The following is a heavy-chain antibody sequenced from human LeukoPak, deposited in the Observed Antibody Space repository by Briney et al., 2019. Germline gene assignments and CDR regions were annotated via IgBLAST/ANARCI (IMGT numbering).Heavy chain of an antibody. D-gene: IGHD3-3*01. Sequence: ASVKVSCEASGYXFTSYGISWLRQAPGQGLEWLGWISGYNGNTNYAQKFQGRVTMTTDTPTSTAYMDLRRLKSDDTAVYYCAVHDFYSGGYHFDYWGQGTLVTVSS. V-gene: IGHV1-18*01. CDR3: AVHDFYSGGYHFDY. CDR1: GYXFTSYG. J-gene: IGHJ4*02. CDR2: ISGYNGNT.